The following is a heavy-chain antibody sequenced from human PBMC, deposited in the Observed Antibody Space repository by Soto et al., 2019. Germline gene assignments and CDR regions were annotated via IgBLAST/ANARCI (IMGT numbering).Heavy chain of an antibody. D-gene: IGHD3-10*01. Sequence: PGGSLRLSCAASGFTFSDYYMSWIRQAPGKGLEWVSYISSSGSTIYYADSVKGRFTISRDNAKNSLYLQMNSLRAEDTAVYYCARGITMVRGVMDYYYGMDVWGQGTTVTVSS. CDR3: ARGITMVRGVMDYYYGMDV. CDR1: GFTFSDYY. V-gene: IGHV3-11*01. CDR2: ISSSGSTI. J-gene: IGHJ6*02.